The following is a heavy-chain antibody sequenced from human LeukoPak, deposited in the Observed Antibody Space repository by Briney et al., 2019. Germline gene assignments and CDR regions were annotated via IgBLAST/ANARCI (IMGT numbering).Heavy chain of an antibody. CDR1: GGTFSSYT. D-gene: IGHD3-3*01. Sequence: SVKVSCKASGGTFSSYTIGWVRQAPGRGLEWMGRIIPILGIANYAQKFQGRVTITADKSTSTAYMELSSLRSEDTAVYYCARDNTYYDFWSGYFDAFDIWGQGTMVTVSS. V-gene: IGHV1-69*04. J-gene: IGHJ3*02. CDR3: ARDNTYYDFWSGYFDAFDI. CDR2: IIPILGIA.